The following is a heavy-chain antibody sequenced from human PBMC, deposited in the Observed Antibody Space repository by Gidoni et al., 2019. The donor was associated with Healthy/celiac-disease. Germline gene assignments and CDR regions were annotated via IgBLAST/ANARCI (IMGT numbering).Heavy chain of an antibody. CDR1: GFTFSSYA. CDR2: ISGSGGST. Sequence: EVQLLESGGGLVQPGGSLRLSCAASGFTFSSYAMSWVRQAPGKGLGWVSAISGSGGSTYYADSVKGRFTISRDNSKNTLYLQMNSLRAEDTAVYYCGRFITMVRGALGEGFDYWGQGTLVTVSS. CDR3: GRFITMVRGALGEGFDY. V-gene: IGHV3-23*01. D-gene: IGHD3-10*01. J-gene: IGHJ4*02.